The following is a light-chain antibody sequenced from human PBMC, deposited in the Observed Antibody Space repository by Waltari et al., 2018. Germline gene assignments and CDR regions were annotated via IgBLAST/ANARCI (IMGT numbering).Light chain of an antibody. CDR2: WAS. CDR1: QSVLHSPVNKDY. J-gene: IGKJ2*01. V-gene: IGKV4-1*01. CDR3: QQYHSPPYT. Sequence: DIVMTQSPDSLAVSLCERATITCKSSQSVLHSPVNKDYLAWFQQRPGQPPKLLIYWASTRESGVPDRFSGSGSGTDFTLTISSLQAEDVAVYYCQQYHSPPYTFGQGTKLEIK.